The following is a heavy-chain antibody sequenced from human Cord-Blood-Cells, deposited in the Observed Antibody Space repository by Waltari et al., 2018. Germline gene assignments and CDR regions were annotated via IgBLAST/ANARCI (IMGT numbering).Heavy chain of an antibody. Sequence: VQLQGSGPGLVKPWENLSLTWSVSVGSLSNYFWNWLRQPPGKGLQWIGYIRHTGYTKLNPSLKSRVTMAVATSKSQFSLKLTSVSATDTAVYFCARWDSPGRDFGDWGQGTPVTVSS. D-gene: IGHD1-26*01. CDR1: VGSLSNYF. CDR2: IRHTGYT. J-gene: IGHJ4*02. CDR3: ARWDSPGRDFGD. V-gene: IGHV4-59*08.